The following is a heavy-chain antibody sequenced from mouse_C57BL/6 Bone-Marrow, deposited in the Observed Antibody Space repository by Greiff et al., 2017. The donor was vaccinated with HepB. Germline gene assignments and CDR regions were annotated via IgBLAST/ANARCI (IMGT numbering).Heavy chain of an antibody. CDR3: TTRYDYDGYYAMDY. J-gene: IGHJ4*01. D-gene: IGHD2-4*01. Sequence: VQLQQSGAELVRPGASVKLSCTASGFNIKDDYMHWVKQRPEQGLEWIGWIDPENGDTEYASKFQGKATITADTSSNTAYRQLSSLTSEDTAVYYCTTRYDYDGYYAMDYWGQGTSVTVSS. CDR2: IDPENGDT. CDR1: GFNIKDDY. V-gene: IGHV14-4*01.